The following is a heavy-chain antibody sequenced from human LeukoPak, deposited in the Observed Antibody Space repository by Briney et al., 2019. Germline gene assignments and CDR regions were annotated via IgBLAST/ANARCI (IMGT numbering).Heavy chain of an antibody. CDR3: AQGGGDFDY. V-gene: IGHV3-7*01. CDR2: IKQDGSEK. D-gene: IGHD3-16*01. J-gene: IGHJ4*02. CDR1: GFTFISYW. Sequence: GGSLRLSCAASGFTFISYWMSWVRQAPGKGLEWVANIKQDGSEKYCVDSVKGRFTISIDNAKHSLYLQMNSLRAEDTAVYYCAQGGGDFDYWGQGTLVTVSS.